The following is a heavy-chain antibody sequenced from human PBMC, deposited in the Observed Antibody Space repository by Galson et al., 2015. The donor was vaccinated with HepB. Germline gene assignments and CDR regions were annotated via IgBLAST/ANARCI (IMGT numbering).Heavy chain of an antibody. Sequence: SLRLSCAASGFTFSSYGMHWVRQAPGKGLEWVAFIRYDGSNKYYADSVKGRFTISRDNSKNTLYLQMNSLRAEDTAVYYCAKDSAEWLLSQPPDYWGQGTLVTVSS. CDR1: GFTFSSYG. J-gene: IGHJ4*02. D-gene: IGHD3-3*01. CDR3: AKDSAEWLLSQPPDY. CDR2: IRYDGSNK. V-gene: IGHV3-30*02.